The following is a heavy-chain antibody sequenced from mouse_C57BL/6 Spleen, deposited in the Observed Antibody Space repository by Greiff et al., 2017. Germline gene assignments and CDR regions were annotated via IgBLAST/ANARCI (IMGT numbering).Heavy chain of an antibody. CDR1: GFTFSDYY. CDR2: INYDGSST. V-gene: IGHV5-16*01. Sequence: EVKVVESEGGLVQPGSSMKLSCTASGFTFSDYYMAWVRQVPEKGLEWVANINYDGSSTYYLDSLKSRFIISRDNAKNILYLQMSSLKSEDTATYYCARVYDYYYAMDYWGQGTSVTVSS. CDR3: ARVYDYYYAMDY. J-gene: IGHJ4*01. D-gene: IGHD2-3*01.